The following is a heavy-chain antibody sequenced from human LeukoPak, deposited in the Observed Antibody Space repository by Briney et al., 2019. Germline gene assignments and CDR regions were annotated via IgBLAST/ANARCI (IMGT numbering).Heavy chain of an antibody. CDR3: AIEVSRKWFSGSPESIDI. D-gene: IGHD3-22*01. CDR2: IYTSGST. Sequence: SETLSLTCTVSGPSISSGSYSWCWIRQPAGKGLEWIARIYTSGSTNYNPSLESRVTISVDTSKNQISLKLSSVTAADTAVYYCAIEVSRKWFSGSPESIDIWGQGTMVTVSS. CDR1: GPSISSGSYS. V-gene: IGHV4-61*02. J-gene: IGHJ3*02.